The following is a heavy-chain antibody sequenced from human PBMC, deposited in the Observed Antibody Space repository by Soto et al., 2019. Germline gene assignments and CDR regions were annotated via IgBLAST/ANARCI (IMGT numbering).Heavy chain of an antibody. Sequence: PSETLSLTCTVSGGSISSYYWSWIRQPPGKGLEWIGYIYYSGSTNYNPSLKSRVTISVDMSKNQFSLKLSSVTAADTAVYYCARGRGSGSSFYYYGMDVWGQGTTVTVS. V-gene: IGHV4-59*01. J-gene: IGHJ6*02. CDR3: ARGRGSGSSFYYYGMDV. CDR2: IYYSGST. CDR1: GGSISSYY. D-gene: IGHD3-10*01.